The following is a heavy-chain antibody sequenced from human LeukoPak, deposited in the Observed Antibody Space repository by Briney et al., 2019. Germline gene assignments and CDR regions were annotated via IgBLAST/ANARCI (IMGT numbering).Heavy chain of an antibody. CDR2: INHSGST. J-gene: IGHJ5*02. D-gene: IGHD3-10*01. CDR3: ARHPYYYGSGSYRWFDP. Sequence: SETLSLTCTVSGGSISSYYWSWIPQPPGKGLEWIGEINHSGSTNYNPSLNSRVTISVDTSKNQFSLKLSSVTAADTAVYYCARHPYYYGSGSYRWFDPWGQGALVTVSS. CDR1: GGSISSYY. V-gene: IGHV4-34*01.